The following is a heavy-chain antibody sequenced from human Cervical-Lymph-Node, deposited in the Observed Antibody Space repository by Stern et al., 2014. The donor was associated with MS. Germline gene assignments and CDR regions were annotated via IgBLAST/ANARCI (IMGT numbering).Heavy chain of an antibody. D-gene: IGHD5-18*01. V-gene: IGHV5-51*03. J-gene: IGHJ6*02. CDR1: GYIFATYW. CDR3: ARPGDDTAKYGLDV. CDR2: IHPGDPAI. Sequence: EVQLVESGAEVKKPGESLKISCKGSGYIFATYWIGWVRQIPGKGLDWMGIIHPGDPAIRYNPSFQGQATISAHKSLSTPPPHLSSLKASDTAMYYCARPGDDTAKYGLDVWGQGTTVTVSS.